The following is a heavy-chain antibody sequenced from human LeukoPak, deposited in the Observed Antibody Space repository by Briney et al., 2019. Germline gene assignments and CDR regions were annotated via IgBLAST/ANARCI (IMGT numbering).Heavy chain of an antibody. Sequence: GGSLRLSCAASGCTFSTYAMNWVRQAPGKGLEWVSTISGSGGSTYYADSVKGRFTISRDNSKNTLYLQMNSLRAEDTAVYYCAYGDYDCWGQGTLVTVSS. CDR3: AYGDYDC. D-gene: IGHD4-17*01. CDR2: ISGSGGST. CDR1: GCTFSTYA. J-gene: IGHJ4*02. V-gene: IGHV3-23*01.